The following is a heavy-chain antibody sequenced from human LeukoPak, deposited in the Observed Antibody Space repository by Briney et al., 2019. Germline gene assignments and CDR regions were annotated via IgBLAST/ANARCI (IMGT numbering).Heavy chain of an antibody. V-gene: IGHV1-2*02. CDR3: ARDSGFWSCYSRYNWFDP. J-gene: IGHJ5*02. D-gene: IGHD3-3*01. Sequence: ASVKVSCKASGYTFTGYYMHWVRQAPGQGLEWMGWINPNSGGTNYAQKFQGRVTMTRDTSISTAYMELSRLRSDDTAVYYCARDSGFWSCYSRYNWFDPWGQGTLVTVSS. CDR1: GYTFTGYY. CDR2: INPNSGGT.